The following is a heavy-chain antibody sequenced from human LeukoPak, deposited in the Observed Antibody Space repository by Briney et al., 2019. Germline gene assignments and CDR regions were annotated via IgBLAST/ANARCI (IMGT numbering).Heavy chain of an antibody. V-gene: IGHV3-23*01. CDR3: AKWENYYYYGMDV. CDR1: GFTFSSYA. Sequence: LGGSLRLSCAASGFTFSSYAMSWVRQAPGKGLEWVSAISGSGGSTYYADSVKGRFTISRDNSKNTLYLQMNSLRAEDTAVYYCAKWENYYYYGMDVWGQGTTVTVSS. D-gene: IGHD1-26*01. CDR2: ISGSGGST. J-gene: IGHJ6*02.